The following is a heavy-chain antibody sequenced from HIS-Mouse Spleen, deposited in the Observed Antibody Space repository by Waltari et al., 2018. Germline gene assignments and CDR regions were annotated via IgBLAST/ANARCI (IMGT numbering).Heavy chain of an antibody. J-gene: IGHJ4*02. CDR1: GGSFSGYY. D-gene: IGHD4-17*01. Sequence: QVQLQQWGAGLLKPSETLSPTCAVYGGSFSGYYWSWIRQPPGKGLEWIGEINHSGSTNYNPALKGRVTISVDTSKNQFSLKLSSVTAADTAVYYCARGRSPATVTIGYYFDYWGQGTLVTVSS. CDR3: ARGRSPATVTIGYYFDY. V-gene: IGHV4-34*01. CDR2: INHSGST.